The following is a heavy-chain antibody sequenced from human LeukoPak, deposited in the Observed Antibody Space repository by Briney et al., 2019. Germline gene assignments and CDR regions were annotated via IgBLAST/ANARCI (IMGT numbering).Heavy chain of an antibody. J-gene: IGHJ4*02. CDR1: GGSFSGYY. CDR2: INHSGST. Sequence: SETLSLTCAVYGGSFSGYYWSWIRQPPGKGLEWIGEINHSGSTNYNPSLKSRVTVSVDTSKNQFSLKLSSVTAADTAVYYCARLYGNYQNYFDYWGQGTLVTVSS. D-gene: IGHD1-7*01. V-gene: IGHV4-34*01. CDR3: ARLYGNYQNYFDY.